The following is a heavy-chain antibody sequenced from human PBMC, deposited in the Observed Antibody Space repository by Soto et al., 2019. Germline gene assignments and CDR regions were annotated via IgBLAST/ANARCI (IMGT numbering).Heavy chain of an antibody. CDR1: GGSTTSDY. CDR3: VRDLNGSGDY. V-gene: IGHV4-59*01. Sequence: PXETLSLTCTVAGGSTTSDYWSWIRQPPGKGLEWLGYIFHRLGAKYNPSLGSRGTISLDTSKNQLSLSLRSVTAADTAIYFCVRDLNGSGDYWGQGTLVTVSS. J-gene: IGHJ4*02. CDR2: IFHRLGA. D-gene: IGHD3-10*01.